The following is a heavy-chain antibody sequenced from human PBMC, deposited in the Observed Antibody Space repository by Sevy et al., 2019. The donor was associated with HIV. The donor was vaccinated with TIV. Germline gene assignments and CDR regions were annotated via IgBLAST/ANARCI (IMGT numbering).Heavy chain of an antibody. CDR2: ISAIGTST. CDR3: AKALNPALESMMQVMYRSLKGFDV. V-gene: IGHV3-23*01. CDR1: GFTFNTHA. J-gene: IGHJ3*01. D-gene: IGHD3-16*02. Sequence: GGSLRLSCAASGFTFNTHAMNWVRQAPGKGLEWVSSISAIGTSTNYADSVKGRFTISRDNSKNTLYLQMNGLRADDTAVYYWAKALNPALESMMQVMYRSLKGFDVWGQGTVVTVSS.